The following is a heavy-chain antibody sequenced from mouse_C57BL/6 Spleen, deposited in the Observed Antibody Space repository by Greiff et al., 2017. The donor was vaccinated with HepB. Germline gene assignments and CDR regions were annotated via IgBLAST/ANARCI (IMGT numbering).Heavy chain of an antibody. J-gene: IGHJ2*01. CDR1: GFTFSDYY. CDR2: INYDGSST. D-gene: IGHD2-4*01. Sequence: EVQLVESEGGLVQPGSSMKLSCTASGFTFSDYYMAWVRQVPEKGLEWVANINYDGSSTYYLDSLKSRFIISRDNAKNILYLQMSSLKSEDTATYYCAREYDYDVGYFDYWGQGTTLTVSS. CDR3: AREYDYDVGYFDY. V-gene: IGHV5-16*01.